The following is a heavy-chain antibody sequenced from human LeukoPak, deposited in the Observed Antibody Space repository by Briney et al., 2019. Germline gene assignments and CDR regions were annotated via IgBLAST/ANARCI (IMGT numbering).Heavy chain of an antibody. Sequence: SETLSLTCAVYGGSFSGYYWSWIRQPPGKGLEWIGEINHSGSTNYNPSLKSRVTISVDTSKNRFSLKLSSVTAADTAVYYCARIEGAHYDILTGYPDYWGQGTLVTGSS. V-gene: IGHV4-34*01. J-gene: IGHJ4*02. CDR1: GGSFSGYY. CDR2: INHSGST. CDR3: ARIEGAHYDILTGYPDY. D-gene: IGHD3-9*01.